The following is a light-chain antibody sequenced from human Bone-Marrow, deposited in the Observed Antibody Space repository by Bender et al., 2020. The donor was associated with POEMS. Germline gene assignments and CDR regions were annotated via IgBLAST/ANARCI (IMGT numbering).Light chain of an antibody. Sequence: SSELTQPPSVSVSPGQTARITCSGDALTNEYTYWFQQKPGQVPVLVIYKDRQRPSGISERFSGSTSGTMVTLTISGVQAEDEADYHCQSADASGLHVVFGGGTKLTVL. CDR2: KDR. J-gene: IGLJ2*01. V-gene: IGLV3-25*03. CDR1: ALTNEY. CDR3: QSADASGLHVV.